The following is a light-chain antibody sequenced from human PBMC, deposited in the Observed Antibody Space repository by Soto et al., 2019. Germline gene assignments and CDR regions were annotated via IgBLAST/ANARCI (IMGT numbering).Light chain of an antibody. Sequence: QSVLTQPASVSGSPGQSITISCTGTTSDVGAYNSVSWYQQEPGKAPKLMIYEVTNRPSGASNRFSGSKSANTASLTISGLQAEDEADYYCSSYTRSSTFLFGTGTKVTVL. V-gene: IGLV2-14*01. J-gene: IGLJ1*01. CDR3: SSYTRSSTFL. CDR2: EVT. CDR1: TSDVGAYNS.